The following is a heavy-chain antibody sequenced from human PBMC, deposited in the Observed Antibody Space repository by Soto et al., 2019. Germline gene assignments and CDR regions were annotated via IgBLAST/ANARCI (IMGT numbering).Heavy chain of an antibody. CDR2: LSSSGHGI. Sequence: DVRLSESGGDFVQPGGSLRLSCAASGFALRNYGMSWVRQTPEKGLEWVSTLSSSGHGIFYADSVGGRFSISREDSTNTMFLQMDNLRAEDTALYYCARDREAGFDFWGQGTPVTVSS. CDR1: GFALRNYG. J-gene: IGHJ4*02. CDR3: ARDREAGFDF. V-gene: IGHV3-23*01. D-gene: IGHD6-13*01.